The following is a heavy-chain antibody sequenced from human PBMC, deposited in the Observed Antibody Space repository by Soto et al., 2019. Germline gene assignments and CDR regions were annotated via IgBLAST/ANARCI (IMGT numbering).Heavy chain of an antibody. J-gene: IGHJ6*02. Sequence: QVQLVQSGAEVKKPGSSVKVSCKASVGTFSSYAVSWVRQAPGQGLEWMGGIIPIFRTADYAQKFQGRVTITADESTSTAYMELSCLRSEDTAVYYYASSGYCSGGRCSYPEYYYYGMDVWGQGSTVTVSS. D-gene: IGHD2-15*01. V-gene: IGHV1-69*12. CDR1: VGTFSSYA. CDR3: ASSGYCSGGRCSYPEYYYYGMDV. CDR2: IIPIFRTA.